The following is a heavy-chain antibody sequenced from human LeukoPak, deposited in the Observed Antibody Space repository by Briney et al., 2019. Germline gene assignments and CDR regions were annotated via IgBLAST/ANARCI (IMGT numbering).Heavy chain of an antibody. D-gene: IGHD3-9*01. Sequence: GGSLRLSCTASGFIFSNYPMHWVRQAPGKGLEWVAVTSSEGRDKFYADSVKGRFTISRDNSKNTLYLQMNSLRAEDTAVYYCARTTRTTYYDIGGHYFDYWGQGTLVTVSS. J-gene: IGHJ4*02. CDR2: TSSEGRDK. V-gene: IGHV3-30*04. CDR3: ARTTRTTYYDIGGHYFDY. CDR1: GFIFSNYP.